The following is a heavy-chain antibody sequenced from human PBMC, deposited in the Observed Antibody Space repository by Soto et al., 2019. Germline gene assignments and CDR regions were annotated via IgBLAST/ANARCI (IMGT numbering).Heavy chain of an antibody. CDR2: DSGSGGST. CDR1: GFTYSSDA. D-gene: IGHD6-13*01. CDR3: AQANGYSSSWFEFDY. Sequence: EVQLLESGGGLVQPGGSLRLSCAAAGFTYSSDAMSWVRQAPGKGLEWVSADSGSGGSTYYADSVKGRFTIARDNSKNTLYLQMNRLRAEDTAVYYCAQANGYSSSWFEFDYWGQVALVTVSS. J-gene: IGHJ4*02. V-gene: IGHV3-23*01.